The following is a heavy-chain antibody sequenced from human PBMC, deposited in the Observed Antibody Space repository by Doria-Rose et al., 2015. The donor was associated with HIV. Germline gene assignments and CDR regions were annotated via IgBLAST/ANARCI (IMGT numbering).Heavy chain of an antibody. CDR3: ARIKSSRWYHKYNFDF. V-gene: IGHV2-26*01. CDR1: GVSLSSPGMG. D-gene: IGHD6-13*01. CDR2: TFSDDER. J-gene: IGHJ4*02. Sequence: QVTLKESDPVLVKPTETLTLTCTVSGVSLSSPGMGVSWIRQPPGKALEWLANTFSDDERSYKTSLKSRLTISRGTSKSQVVLTMTDMDPVDTATYYCARIKSSRWYHKYNFDFWGQGTLVIVSA.